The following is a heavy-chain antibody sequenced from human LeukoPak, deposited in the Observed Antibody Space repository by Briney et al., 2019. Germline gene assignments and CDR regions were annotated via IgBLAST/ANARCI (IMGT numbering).Heavy chain of an antibody. J-gene: IGHJ3*02. CDR3: ARPTAPIVWDGGLIHANALDI. CDR2: INHSGST. D-gene: IGHD3-16*01. V-gene: IGHV4-34*01. CDR1: GGSFGGYY. Sequence: SETLSLTCAVYGGSFGGYYWSWIRQPPGKGLEWIGEINHSGSTNYNPSLKSRVTISVDTSKNQFSLKLSSVTAADTAVYYCARPTAPIVWDGGLIHANALDIWGQGTMVTVSS.